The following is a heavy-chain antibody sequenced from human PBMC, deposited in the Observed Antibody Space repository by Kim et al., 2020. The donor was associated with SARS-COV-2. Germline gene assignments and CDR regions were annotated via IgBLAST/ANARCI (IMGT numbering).Heavy chain of an antibody. CDR1: GYTFPNYA. CDR2: INTNTGNP. D-gene: IGHD2-21*02. J-gene: IGHJ4*02. CDR3: APTRGCGGDCYAFDY. Sequence: ASVKVSCKASGYTFPNYAMNWVRQAPVQGLEWMGWINTNTGNPTYAQGFTGRFVFSLDTSVSTAYLQISSLKAEDTAVYYCAPTRGCGGDCYAFDYWGQGTLVTVSS. V-gene: IGHV7-4-1*02.